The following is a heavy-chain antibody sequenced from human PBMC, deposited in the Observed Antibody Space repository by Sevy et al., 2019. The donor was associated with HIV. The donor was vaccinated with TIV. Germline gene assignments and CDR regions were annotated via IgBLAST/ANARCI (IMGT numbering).Heavy chain of an antibody. J-gene: IGHJ4*02. D-gene: IGHD6-19*01. CDR3: AKDVAVAGTGWAY. CDR1: GFTFSNYA. CDR2: ISGSGGST. Sequence: GGSLRLSCAASGFTFSNYAMSWVRQAPGKGLEWVSAISGSGGSTYYADSVKGRFTISRDNSKNTLYLQMNSLRAEDTAAYYYAKDVAVAGTGWAYWGQGTLVTVSS. V-gene: IGHV3-23*01.